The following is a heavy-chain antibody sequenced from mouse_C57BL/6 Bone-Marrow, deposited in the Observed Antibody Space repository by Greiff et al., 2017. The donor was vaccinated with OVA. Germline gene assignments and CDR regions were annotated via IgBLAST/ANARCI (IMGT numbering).Heavy chain of an antibody. V-gene: IGHV7-1*01. CDR2: SRNKANDYTT. CDR3: ARDARGGNYLYAMDY. CDR1: GFTFSDFY. J-gene: IGHJ4*01. Sequence: EVQVVESGGGLVQSGRSLRLSCATSGFTFSDFYMEWVRQAPGKGLEWIAASRNKANDYTTEYSASVKGRFIVSRDTSQSILYLQMNALRAEDTAIYYCARDARGGNYLYAMDYWGQGTSVTVSS. D-gene: IGHD2-1*01.